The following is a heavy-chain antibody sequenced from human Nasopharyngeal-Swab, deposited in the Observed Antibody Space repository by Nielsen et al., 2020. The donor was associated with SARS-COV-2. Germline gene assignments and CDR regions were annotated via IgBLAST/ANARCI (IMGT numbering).Heavy chain of an antibody. CDR2: INHSGST. Sequence: SETLSLTCAVYGGSFSGYYWSWIRQPPGKGLEWIGEINHSGSTNYNPSLKSRVTISVDTSKNKFSLKLSSVNAADTAVYYCARVGYDFWSGYYVGYGMDVWGQGTTVTVSS. D-gene: IGHD3-3*01. CDR3: ARVGYDFWSGYYVGYGMDV. CDR1: GGSFSGYY. J-gene: IGHJ6*02. V-gene: IGHV4-34*01.